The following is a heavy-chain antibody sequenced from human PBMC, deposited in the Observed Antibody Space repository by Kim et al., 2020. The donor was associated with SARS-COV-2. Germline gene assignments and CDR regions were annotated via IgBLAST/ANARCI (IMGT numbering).Heavy chain of an antibody. Sequence: SETLSLTCTVSGGSISSSSNYWGWIRQPPGKGLEWIGSRSYTGTTHYNPSLMSRVTISVDTSKNRFSLKVTPVTAADTAVYYCARPIDFSGQWPRPTDYWGRGILVTVSS. D-gene: IGHD3-3*01. V-gene: IGHV4-39*01. CDR1: GGSISSSSNY. J-gene: IGHJ4*02. CDR2: RSYTGTT. CDR3: ARPIDFSGQWPRPTDY.